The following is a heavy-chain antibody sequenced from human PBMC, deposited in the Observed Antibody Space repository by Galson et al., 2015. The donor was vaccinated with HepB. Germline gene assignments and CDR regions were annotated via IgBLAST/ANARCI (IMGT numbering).Heavy chain of an antibody. CDR3: ARDLLGALPARYFDY. CDR2: ISSSSSYI. D-gene: IGHD1-26*01. Sequence: SLRLSCAASGFTFSSYSMNWVRQAPGKGLEWVSSISSSSSYIYYADSVKGRFTISRDNAKNSLYLQMNSLRAEDTAVYYCARDLLGALPARYFDYWGQGTLVTVSS. J-gene: IGHJ4*02. V-gene: IGHV3-21*01. CDR1: GFTFSSYS.